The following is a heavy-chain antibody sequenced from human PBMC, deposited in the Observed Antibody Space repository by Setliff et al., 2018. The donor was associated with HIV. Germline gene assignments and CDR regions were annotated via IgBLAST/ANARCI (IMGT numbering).Heavy chain of an antibody. CDR2: ISAYNGNT. CDR3: ARGYYNFWSGYYDSRFPNPIDAFDI. V-gene: IGHV1-18*01. D-gene: IGHD3-3*01. Sequence: ASVKVSCKSSGYTFSSYGISWVRQAPGQGVEWMGWISAYNGNTNYAQKLQGRVTMTTDTSTSTAYMELRSLRSDDTAVYYCARGYYNFWSGYYDSRFPNPIDAFDIWGQGTMVTVSS. J-gene: IGHJ3*02. CDR1: GYTFSSYG.